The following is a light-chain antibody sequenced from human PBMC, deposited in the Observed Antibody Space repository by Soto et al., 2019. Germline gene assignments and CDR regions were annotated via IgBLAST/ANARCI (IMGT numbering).Light chain of an antibody. J-gene: IGLJ1*01. CDR3: SSYTSSSTDV. Sequence: QSALTQPASVSGSPGQSITISCTGTSSDIGGHNYVSWYQQHPGKAPQLMIYEVSNRPSGVSNRFSGSKSGNTASLTISGLQAEDEAGYYCSSYTSSSTDVFGTGTKLTVL. CDR1: SSDIGGHNY. CDR2: EVS. V-gene: IGLV2-14*01.